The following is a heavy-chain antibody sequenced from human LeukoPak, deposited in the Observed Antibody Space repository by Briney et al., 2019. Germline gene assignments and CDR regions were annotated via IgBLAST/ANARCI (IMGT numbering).Heavy chain of an antibody. J-gene: IGHJ4*02. D-gene: IGHD3-10*02. Sequence: GGSLRLSCAASGWIFSDYYMNSIRQAPGKGLEWVSYISSSSSYTNYADSVKGRFTISRDNAKNSRYLQMNSLRAQDTAVYYCVRLPMYGGLSNEGALDYWGQGTLVTVSS. CDR2: ISSSSSYT. CDR1: GWIFSDYY. CDR3: VRLPMYGGLSNEGALDY. V-gene: IGHV3-11*03.